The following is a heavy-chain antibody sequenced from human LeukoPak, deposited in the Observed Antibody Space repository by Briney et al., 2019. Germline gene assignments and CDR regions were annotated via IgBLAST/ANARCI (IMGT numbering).Heavy chain of an antibody. D-gene: IGHD4-17*01. V-gene: IGHV4-59*01. CDR1: GGSFSGYY. CDR3: ARITTVTPRGAFDI. Sequence: NPSETLSLTCAVYGGSFSGYYWSWIRQPPGKGLEWIGYIYYSGSTNYNPSLKSRVTISVDTSKNQFSLKLSSVTAADTAVYYCARITTVTPRGAFDIWGQGTMVTVSS. CDR2: IYYSGST. J-gene: IGHJ3*02.